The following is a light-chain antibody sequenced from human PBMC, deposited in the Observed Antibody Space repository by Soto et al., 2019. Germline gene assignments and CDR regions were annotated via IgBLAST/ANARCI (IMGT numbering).Light chain of an antibody. CDR2: DAS. CDR1: QSVSSS. Sequence: VLTQLXATLSLSGGDXXXXXXXASQSVSSSLAWFQQKXGKAPRLFIYDASXRATGIPARFSGSGSATDFTLTISSLEPEDFAVYYCQQRSDWLITFGQRIRLEIK. J-gene: IGKJ5*01. V-gene: IGKV3-11*01. CDR3: QQRSDWLIT.